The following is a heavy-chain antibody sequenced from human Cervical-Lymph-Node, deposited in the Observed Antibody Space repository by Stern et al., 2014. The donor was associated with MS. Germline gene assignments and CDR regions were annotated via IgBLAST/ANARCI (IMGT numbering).Heavy chain of an antibody. Sequence: MQLVESGGGVVQPGRSVRLSCAASGFSFNNYPMHWVRQTPGKGLEWVALISFDGSDENYADSVKGRFTISRDNSKNTVYLQMDSLRAEDTAVYYCARAGNRRWEHLVYFDFWGQGTLVTVSS. CDR2: ISFDGSDE. CDR1: GFSFNNYP. CDR3: ARAGNRRWEHLVYFDF. V-gene: IGHV3-30-3*01. J-gene: IGHJ4*02. D-gene: IGHD1-26*01.